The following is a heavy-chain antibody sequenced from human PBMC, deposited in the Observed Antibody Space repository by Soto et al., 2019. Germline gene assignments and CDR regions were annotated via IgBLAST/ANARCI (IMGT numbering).Heavy chain of an antibody. CDR2: ISYDGSNK. V-gene: IGHV3-30-3*01. CDR3: ARSTDYYDSSGYYYLGHFDY. D-gene: IGHD3-22*01. J-gene: IGHJ4*02. Sequence: QVQLVESGGGVVQPGRSLRLSCAASGFTFSSYAMHWVRQAPGKGLEWVAVISYDGSNKYYADSVKGRFTISRDNSKNTLYLQMNSRRAEDTAVYYCARSTDYYDSSGYYYLGHFDYWGQGTLVTVSS. CDR1: GFTFSSYA.